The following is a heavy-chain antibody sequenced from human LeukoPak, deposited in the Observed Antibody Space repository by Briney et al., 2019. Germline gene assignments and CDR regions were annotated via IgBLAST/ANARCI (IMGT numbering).Heavy chain of an antibody. J-gene: IGHJ4*02. D-gene: IGHD2-15*01. CDR2: IRSKAYGGTT. V-gene: IGHV3-49*04. CDR3: TRDSGGSWYPDHYFDY. CDR1: GFTFGDYA. Sequence: GGSLRLSCTASGFTFGDYAMSWVRQAPGKGLEWVGFIRSKAYGGTTEYAASVKGRFTISRDDSKSIAYLQMNSLKTKDTAVYYCTRDSGGSWYPDHYFDYWGQGTLVTVSS.